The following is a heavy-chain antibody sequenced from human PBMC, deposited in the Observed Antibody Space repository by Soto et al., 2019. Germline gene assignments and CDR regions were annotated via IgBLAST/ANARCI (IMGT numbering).Heavy chain of an antibody. CDR1: GGSISSSTFY. V-gene: IGHV4-39*01. D-gene: IGHD3-22*01. CDR2: INYSGST. CDR3: ARPMNIVVVRDAFDI. Sequence: QLQLQESGPGLVKPSETLSLTCTVSGGSISSSTFYWGWVRQPPGKGLEWIGSINYSGSTDYSPSLKSRVTVSVDTSKNQFSLKLSSVTAADTAVYYCARPMNIVVVRDAFDIWGQGTMVTVSS. J-gene: IGHJ3*02.